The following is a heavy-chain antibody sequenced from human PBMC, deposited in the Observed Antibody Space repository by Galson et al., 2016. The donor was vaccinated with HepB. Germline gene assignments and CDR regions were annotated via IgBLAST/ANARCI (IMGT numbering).Heavy chain of an antibody. J-gene: IGHJ3*01. V-gene: IGHV1-24*01. CDR2: FDSEDGER. CDR1: GYTLTELS. CDR3: AVVMVDFELDAFDV. D-gene: IGHD2-15*01. Sequence: SVKVSCKVSGYTLTELSMHWVRQAPGKGLEWMGGFDSEDGERMYAEKFQGRVTMTEATSTDTAYMDLSSLRSEDPAVYYCAVVMVDFELDAFDVWGQGTMVTVSS.